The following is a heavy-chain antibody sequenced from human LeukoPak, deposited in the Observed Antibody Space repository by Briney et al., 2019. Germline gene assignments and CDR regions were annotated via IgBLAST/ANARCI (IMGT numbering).Heavy chain of an antibody. J-gene: IGHJ4*02. D-gene: IGHD4-17*01. CDR3: AKSPPTTVTTLDY. CDR1: GGSISSSSYY. CDR2: IYDSGST. Sequence: SETLSLTCTVSGGSISSSSYYWGWIRQPPGKGLEWIGSIYDSGSTYYNPSLKSRGTISVDTSKNQFSLRLSSVTAADTAVYYCAKSPPTTVTTLDYWGQGTLVTVSS. V-gene: IGHV4-39*01.